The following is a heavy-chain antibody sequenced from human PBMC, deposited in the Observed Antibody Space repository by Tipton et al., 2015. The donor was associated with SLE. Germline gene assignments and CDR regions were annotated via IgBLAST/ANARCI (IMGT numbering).Heavy chain of an antibody. J-gene: IGHJ4*02. CDR1: GGTFSSYA. D-gene: IGHD5-18*01. Sequence: QLVQSGAEVKKPGPSVKVSCKASGGTFSSYAISWVREAPGQGLEWMGGIIPIFGTANYAQKFQGRVTITADESTSTAYMELSSLRSEDTAVYYCARDSGRVQLSNYFDYWGQGTLVTVSS. CDR2: IIPIFGTA. V-gene: IGHV1-69*01. CDR3: ARDSGRVQLSNYFDY.